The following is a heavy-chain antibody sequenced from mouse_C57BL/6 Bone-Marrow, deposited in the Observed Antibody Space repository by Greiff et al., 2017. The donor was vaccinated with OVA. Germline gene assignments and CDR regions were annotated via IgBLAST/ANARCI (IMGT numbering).Heavy chain of an antibody. CDR2: IYPGSGST. Sequence: QVQLQQPGAELVKPGASVKMSCKASGYTFTSYWITWVKQRPGQGLEWIGDIYPGSGSTNYNEKFKSKATLTVDTSSSTAYMQLSSLTSEDSAFYYCARRGLLRPYWYFDVWGTGTTVTVSS. CDR3: ARRGLLRPYWYFDV. D-gene: IGHD1-2*01. J-gene: IGHJ1*03. V-gene: IGHV1-55*01. CDR1: GYTFTSYW.